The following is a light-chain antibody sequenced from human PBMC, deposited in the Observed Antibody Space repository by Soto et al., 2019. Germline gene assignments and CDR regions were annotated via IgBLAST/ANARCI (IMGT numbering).Light chain of an antibody. CDR2: GAS. Sequence: EIVLTQSPGALSLSPGERATLSCRASQSVRSSHLAWYQQKPGQAPRLLIYGASSRATGIPDRFSGSGSGTDFTLTINRLEPEDFAVYYCQQYSSSPPTFGGGTKVEIK. V-gene: IGKV3-20*01. CDR3: QQYSSSPPT. J-gene: IGKJ4*01. CDR1: QSVRSSH.